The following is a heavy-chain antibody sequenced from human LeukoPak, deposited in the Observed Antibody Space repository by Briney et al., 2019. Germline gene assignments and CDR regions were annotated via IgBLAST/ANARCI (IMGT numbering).Heavy chain of an antibody. Sequence: PSETLSLTCTVSGGSISSYNWSWIRQPPGKGLEWIGYIYYSGSTNYNPSLKSRVTISVDTSKNQFSLKLSSVTAADTAVYYCARNPSNYYDSSGYYYIPYYFDYWGQGTLVTVSS. CDR3: ARNPSNYYDSSGYYYIPYYFDY. CDR1: GGSISSYN. D-gene: IGHD3-22*01. CDR2: IYYSGST. J-gene: IGHJ4*02. V-gene: IGHV4-59*08.